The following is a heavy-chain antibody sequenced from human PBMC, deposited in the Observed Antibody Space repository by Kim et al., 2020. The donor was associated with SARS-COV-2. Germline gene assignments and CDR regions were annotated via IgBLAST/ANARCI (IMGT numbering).Heavy chain of an antibody. CDR3: ARVHYDFWSGYYNYYYYG. Sequence: SETLSLTCAVYGGSFSGYYWSWIRQPPGKGLEWIGEINHSGSTNYNPSLKSRVTISVDTSKNQFSLKLSSVTAADTAVYYCARVHYDFWSGYYNYYYYG. CDR2: INHSGST. V-gene: IGHV4-34*01. D-gene: IGHD3-3*01. CDR1: GGSFSGYY. J-gene: IGHJ6*01.